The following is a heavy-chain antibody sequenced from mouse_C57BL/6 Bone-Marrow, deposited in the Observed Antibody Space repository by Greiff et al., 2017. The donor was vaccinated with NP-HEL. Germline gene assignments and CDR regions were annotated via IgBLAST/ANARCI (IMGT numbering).Heavy chain of an antibody. V-gene: IGHV1-55*01. D-gene: IGHD2-4*01. Sequence: VQRVESGAELVKPGASVKMSCKASGYTFTSYWITWVKQRPGQGLEWIGDIYPGSGSTNYNEKFKSKATLTVDKSSSTAYMQLISLTSEDSAVDYCARLSYDYTDNWDRGNTLTVSS. CDR3: ARLSYDYTDN. CDR2: IYPGSGST. CDR1: GYTFTSYW. J-gene: IGHJ2*01.